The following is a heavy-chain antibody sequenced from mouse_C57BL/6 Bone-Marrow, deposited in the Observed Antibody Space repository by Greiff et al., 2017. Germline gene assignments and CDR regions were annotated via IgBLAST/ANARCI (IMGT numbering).Heavy chain of an antibody. V-gene: IGHV5-16*01. CDR3: SRDGGYGSRYWDIDV. CDR1: GFTFSDYY. J-gene: IGHJ1*03. CDR2: INYDGSST. D-gene: IGHD1-1*01. Sequence: EVKVVESEGGLVQPGSSMKLSCTSSGFTFSDYYMAWVRQAPEKGLEWVANINYDGSSTYYLDSLTSRFIISSDNAKNILYLQMSSMKSEYTATYYCSRDGGYGSRYWDIDVWGTGTSVTVSS.